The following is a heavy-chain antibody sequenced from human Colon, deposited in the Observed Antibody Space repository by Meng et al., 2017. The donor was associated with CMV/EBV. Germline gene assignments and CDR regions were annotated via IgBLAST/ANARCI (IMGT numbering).Heavy chain of an antibody. J-gene: IGHJ5*02. CDR3: ATYYELLTGYYRAFFDP. CDR1: VSTLTELS. Sequence: AAVTVSCKFSVSTLTELSIHWVRQAPGQGREWMGGFDPENGETMYAQSFQGRVILAEDTSTDTAYMELSSLRSEDTAVYYCATYYELLTGYYRAFFDPWGQGTLVTVSS. D-gene: IGHD3-9*01. V-gene: IGHV1-24*01. CDR2: FDPENGET.